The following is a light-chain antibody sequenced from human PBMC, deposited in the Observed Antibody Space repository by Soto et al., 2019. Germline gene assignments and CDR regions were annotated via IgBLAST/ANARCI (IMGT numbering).Light chain of an antibody. V-gene: IGLV2-23*02. Sequence: QSVLTQPASVSGSPGQTITISCTGTSSDVGSYNLVSWYQHHPGKAPKLIISEVSQRPSGVSNRFSGSKSGNTASLTISGFQVEDEADYYCCPYGGIPTFYVFGPGTKVPVL. CDR1: SSDVGSYNL. J-gene: IGLJ1*01. CDR3: CPYGGIPTFYV. CDR2: EVS.